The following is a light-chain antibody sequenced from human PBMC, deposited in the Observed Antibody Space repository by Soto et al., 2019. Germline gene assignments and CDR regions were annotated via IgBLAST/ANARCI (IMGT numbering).Light chain of an antibody. CDR3: QAWDSTTVV. Sequence: SYELTQPPSVSVSPGQTASIPCSGDRLGERYASWYQKKPGQSPILVIYQNNRRPSGISERFSGSNSGNTATLTIRGTQSMDEADYFCQAWDSTTVVFGLGTKLTVL. CDR1: RLGERY. CDR2: QNN. J-gene: IGLJ2*01. V-gene: IGLV3-1*01.